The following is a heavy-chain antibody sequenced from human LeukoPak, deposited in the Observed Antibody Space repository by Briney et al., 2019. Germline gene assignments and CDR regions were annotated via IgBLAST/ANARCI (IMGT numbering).Heavy chain of an antibody. CDR1: GGSISSYY. J-gene: IGHJ3*02. CDR2: IYYSGST. D-gene: IGHD5-12*01. Sequence: SETLSLTCTVSGGSISSYYWSWIRQPPGKGLEWIGYIYYSGSTNYNPSLKSRVTISVDTSKNQFSLKLSSVIATDTAVYYCARVNSGYPGGAFDIWGQGTMVTVSS. V-gene: IGHV4-59*08. CDR3: ARVNSGYPGGAFDI.